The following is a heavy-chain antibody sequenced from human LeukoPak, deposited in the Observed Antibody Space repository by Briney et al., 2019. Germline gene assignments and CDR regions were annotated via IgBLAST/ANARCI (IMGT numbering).Heavy chain of an antibody. CDR1: GYTFTGYY. D-gene: IGHD1-26*01. V-gene: IGHV1-2*02. J-gene: IGHJ4*02. Sequence: ASVKVSCKASGYTFTGYYMHWVRQAPGQGLEWMGWINPNSGGTNYAQRFRGRVTMTRDTSISTAYMELSRLRSDETAVYYCATLSGNSWEYYFDYWGQGTLVTVSS. CDR3: ATLSGNSWEYYFDY. CDR2: INPNSGGT.